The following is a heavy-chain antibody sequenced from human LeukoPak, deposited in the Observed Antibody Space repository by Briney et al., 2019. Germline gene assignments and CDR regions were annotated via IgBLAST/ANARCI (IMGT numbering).Heavy chain of an antibody. CDR2: ISESSSHT. CDR3: ARDRAVKARIGGMDV. V-gene: IGHV3-21*06. Sequence: PGGSLTLSCEASGFTFSGYSMNWVRQAPGKGLEWVSYISESSSHTYNADSVKGRFTISRDNAKNSLYLQMNSLRVEDTGIYYCARDRAVKARIGGMDVWGRGTTVTVSS. D-gene: IGHD4-4*01. J-gene: IGHJ6*02. CDR1: GFTFSGYS.